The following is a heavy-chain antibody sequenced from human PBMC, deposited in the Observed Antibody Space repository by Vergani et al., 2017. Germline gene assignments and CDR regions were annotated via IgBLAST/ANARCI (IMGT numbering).Heavy chain of an antibody. CDR1: GGTFSSYA. V-gene: IGHV1-69*01. CDR3: AGVHLREGYNYRKGYFDY. D-gene: IGHD5-24*01. J-gene: IGHJ4*03. CDR2: IIPIFGTA. Sequence: QVQLVQSGAEVKKPGSSVKVSCKASGGTFSSYAISWVRQAPGQGLEWMGGIIPIFGTANYAQKFQGRVTITANDSTSTAYMELSSLRSEDTAWYYCAGVHLREGYNYRKGYFDYWGQGSMVTVSS.